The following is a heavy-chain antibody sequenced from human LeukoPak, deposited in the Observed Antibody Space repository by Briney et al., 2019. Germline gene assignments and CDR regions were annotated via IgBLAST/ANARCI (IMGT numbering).Heavy chain of an antibody. CDR3: ATYRQVLLPFES. CDR2: IFPSVGEI. CDR1: GFTFSTFA. Sequence: PGGSLRLSCAASGFTFSTFAMIWDRQPPGKGLEWVSSIFPSVGEIHYADSVRGRFTISRDKSKSTLSLQMNNLRAEDTAIYYCATYRQVLLPFESWGQGTLVTVSS. J-gene: IGHJ4*02. D-gene: IGHD2-8*02. V-gene: IGHV3-23*01.